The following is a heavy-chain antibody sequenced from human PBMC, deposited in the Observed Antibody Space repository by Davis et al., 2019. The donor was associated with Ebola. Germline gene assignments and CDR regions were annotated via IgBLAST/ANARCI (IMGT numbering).Heavy chain of an antibody. CDR1: GSSFSGYY. V-gene: IGHV4-34*01. Sequence: MPSETLSLTCAVYGSSFSGYYWSWIRQPPGKGLEWIGEINPSGSTNYNPSLKSRVTISVDTSKNQFSLKLSSVTAADTALYYCARLKSLGGYYYYYGMDVWGQGTTVTVSS. CDR3: ARLKSLGGYYYYYGMDV. J-gene: IGHJ6*02. D-gene: IGHD3-16*01. CDR2: INPSGST.